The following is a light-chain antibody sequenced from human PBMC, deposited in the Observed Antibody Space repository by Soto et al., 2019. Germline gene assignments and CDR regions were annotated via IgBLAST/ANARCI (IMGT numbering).Light chain of an antibody. V-gene: IGLV7-43*01. CDR3: LLYHGGTGQPWM. CDR1: TGAVTSAYH. J-gene: IGLJ3*02. Sequence: QAVVTQEPSLTVSPGGTATLTCASSTGAVTSAYHPSWFQRQPGQAPRALIYRTYNKHSWTPARFSGSLLGGKAALTLSGVQPEDEAEYYCLLYHGGTGQPWMFGGGTKVTVL. CDR2: RTY.